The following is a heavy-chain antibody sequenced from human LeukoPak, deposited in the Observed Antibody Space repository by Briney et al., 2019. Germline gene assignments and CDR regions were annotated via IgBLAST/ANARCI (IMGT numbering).Heavy chain of an antibody. CDR1: GFSVSYSY. CDR3: TRLYAGSHL. V-gene: IGHV3-66*02. J-gene: IGHJ5*02. Sequence: GGSLRLSCAASGFSVSYSYMSWVRQATGMGLEWVSVIYSGGNTHYADSVRGRFTLSRGTSENTLNLQMNSLITDDTGVYYCTRLYAGSHLWGQGTRVTVSS. D-gene: IGHD1-26*01. CDR2: IYSGGNT.